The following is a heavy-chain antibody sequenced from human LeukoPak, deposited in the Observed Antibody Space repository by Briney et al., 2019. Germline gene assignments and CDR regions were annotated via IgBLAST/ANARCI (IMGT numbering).Heavy chain of an antibody. CDR2: IDYSGST. CDR3: AKHGGSWTFDS. D-gene: IGHD6-13*01. V-gene: IGHV4-59*08. CDR1: GDSISSYY. J-gene: IGHJ4*02. Sequence: SEPLSLTCTFSGDSISSYYWSWIRQPPGKGLEWIAYIDYSGSTHYNPSHKSRVTMSVDTSKNQFFLKLSSVTAADTAVYYCAKHGGSWTFDSWGQGTLVTVSS.